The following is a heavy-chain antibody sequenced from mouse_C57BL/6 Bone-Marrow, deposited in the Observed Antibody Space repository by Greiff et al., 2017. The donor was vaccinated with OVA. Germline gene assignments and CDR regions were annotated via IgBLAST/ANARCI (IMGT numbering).Heavy chain of an antibody. J-gene: IGHJ4*01. D-gene: IGHD2-3*01. Sequence: QVQLQQPGAELVKPGASVKMSCKASGYTFTSYWITWVKQRPGQGLEGIGDIYPGSGSTNYNEKFKSKATLTVDKSSSTAYMQLSRLTSEDSAVYYCARSNGYYSYYAMDYWGQGTSVTVSS. CDR1: GYTFTSYW. CDR3: ARSNGYYSYYAMDY. CDR2: IYPGSGST. V-gene: IGHV1-55*01.